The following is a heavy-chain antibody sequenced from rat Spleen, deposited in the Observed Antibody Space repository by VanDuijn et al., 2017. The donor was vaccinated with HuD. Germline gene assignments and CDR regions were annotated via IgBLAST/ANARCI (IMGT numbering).Heavy chain of an antibody. CDR3: ARHENYGYTGDY. V-gene: IGHV5-31*01. Sequence: EVQLVESGGGLVQPGRSLQLSCVASGFTFNNYWMTWIRQAPGKGLEWVASISYEGSSTYYGDSVKGRFTISRDNAKSTLYLQMNSLRSEDTATYYCARHENYGYTGDYWGQGVMVTVSS. CDR2: ISYEGSST. D-gene: IGHD1-9*01. J-gene: IGHJ2*01. CDR1: GFTFNNYW.